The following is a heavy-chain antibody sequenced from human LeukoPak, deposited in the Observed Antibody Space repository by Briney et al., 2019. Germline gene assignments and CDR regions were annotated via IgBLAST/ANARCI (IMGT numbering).Heavy chain of an antibody. CDR2: ISGSGGST. CDR3: AKVYSGSGWYGPRGGPDY. D-gene: IGHD6-19*01. CDR1: GFTFSSYG. J-gene: IGHJ4*02. V-gene: IGHV3-23*01. Sequence: GGSLRLSCAASGFTFSSYGMSWVRQAPGKGLEWVSAISGSGGSTYYADSVKGRFTISRDNSKNTLYLQMNSLRAEDTAVYYCAKVYSGSGWYGPRGGPDYWGQGTLVTVSS.